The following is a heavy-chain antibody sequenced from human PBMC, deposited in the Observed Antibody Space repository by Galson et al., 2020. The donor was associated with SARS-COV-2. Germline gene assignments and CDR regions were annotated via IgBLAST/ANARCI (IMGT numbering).Heavy chain of an antibody. Sequence: GESLKISCVASEFTISMHWMTWVRQAPGKGLEWVAHINPDGSEINYVESVKGRFTIPRDNAKNSLYLQTNSLRVEDTALYYCARGHYGLDVWSQVATGIVSS. J-gene: IGHJ6*02. V-gene: IGHV3-7*01. CDR1: EFTISMHW. CDR3: ARGHYGLDV. CDR2: INPDGSEI.